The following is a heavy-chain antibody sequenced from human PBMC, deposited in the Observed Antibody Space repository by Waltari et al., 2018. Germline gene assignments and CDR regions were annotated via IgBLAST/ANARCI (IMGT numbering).Heavy chain of an antibody. CDR3: ARDSGSYSFDY. D-gene: IGHD1-26*01. Sequence: QVQLVESGGGVVQPGGSLRLSCAASGYTFTGYYMHWVRQAPGQGLGWMGWINPNSGGTNDAQKFQGRCTMTRDTSISTAYMELSRLRSDDTAVYYGARDSGSYSFDYWGQGTLVTVSS. V-gene: IGHV1-2*02. CDR1: GYTFTGYY. CDR2: INPNSGGT. J-gene: IGHJ4*02.